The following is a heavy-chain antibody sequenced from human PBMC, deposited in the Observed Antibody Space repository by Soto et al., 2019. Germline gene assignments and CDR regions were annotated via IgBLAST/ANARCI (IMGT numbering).Heavy chain of an antibody. Sequence: SETLSLTCTVSGGSVSSHYWRWIRQPPGKGLEWIGYTHNSGNTDYNPSLKSRVTISLDASRNEFSLSLRSVTAADTAVYYCARGGWYEDHWGQGTLVTVSS. CDR2: THNSGNT. V-gene: IGHV4-59*08. CDR1: GGSVSSHY. CDR3: ARGGWYEDH. J-gene: IGHJ4*02. D-gene: IGHD6-19*01.